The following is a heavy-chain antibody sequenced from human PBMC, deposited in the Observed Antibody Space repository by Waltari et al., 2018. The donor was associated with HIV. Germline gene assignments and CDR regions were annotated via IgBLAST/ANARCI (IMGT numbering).Heavy chain of an antibody. V-gene: IGHV3-73*02. J-gene: IGHJ4*02. Sequence: EVQLVESGGDLVQPGGSLTLSCAASGFTFFGPAMHWVRQASGKGLEWVGHIRSQGNNFATAYTASLKGRFTISRDDSKNTAYLHMNSLTTDDTALYFCTRGYGDFWGMDWGQGTLVTVSS. CDR3: TRGYGDFWGMD. CDR1: GFTFFGPA. CDR2: IRSQGNNFAT. D-gene: IGHD4-17*01.